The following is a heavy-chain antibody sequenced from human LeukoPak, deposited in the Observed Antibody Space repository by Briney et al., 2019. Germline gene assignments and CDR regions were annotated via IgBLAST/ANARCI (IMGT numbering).Heavy chain of an antibody. D-gene: IGHD6-13*01. J-gene: IGHJ4*02. V-gene: IGHV4-4*07. CDR1: GDSMNTYH. CDR2: LHSSGNT. Sequence: SETLSLTCTVSGDSMNTYHWAWIRQPAGKGLEWIGRLHSSGNTNFNPSLESRVSISVDRSKKQFSLEMTSATAADTAVYFCARDPFRSSFESWGQGILVTVSS. CDR3: ARDPFRSSFES.